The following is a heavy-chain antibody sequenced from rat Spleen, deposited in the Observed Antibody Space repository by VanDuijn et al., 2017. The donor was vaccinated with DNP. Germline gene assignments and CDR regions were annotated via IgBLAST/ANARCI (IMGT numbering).Heavy chain of an antibody. CDR2: ITSSGGST. Sequence: EVQLVESGGDLVQPGRSLKLSCVASGFTFNNYWMTWIRQVPGKGLEWVASITSSGGSTYYPDSVKGRFTISRDNAKNTLYLQMNSLRSEDTATYYCARVTTVDYFDYWGQGVMVTVSS. CDR3: ARVTTVDYFDY. J-gene: IGHJ2*01. CDR1: GFTFNNYW. D-gene: IGHD1-1*01. V-gene: IGHV5-31*01.